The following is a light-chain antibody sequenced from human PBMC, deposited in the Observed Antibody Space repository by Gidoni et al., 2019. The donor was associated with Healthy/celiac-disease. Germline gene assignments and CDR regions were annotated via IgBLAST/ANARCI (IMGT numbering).Light chain of an antibody. J-gene: IGKJ4*01. CDR2: AAS. Sequence: AIRMTQSPSSFSASTGDRVPITCRARQGISSYLACYQQKPVKAPKLLIYAASTLQSGVPSRFSSSGSGTDFTLTISCLQYEDLATYYCQQYYSYPLTFGGGTKVEIK. CDR1: QGISSY. V-gene: IGKV1-8*01. CDR3: QQYYSYPLT.